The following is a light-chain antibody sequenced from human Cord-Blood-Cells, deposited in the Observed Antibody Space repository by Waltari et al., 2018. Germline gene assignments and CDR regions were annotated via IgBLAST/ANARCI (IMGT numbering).Light chain of an antibody. Sequence: QSALTQPASVSGSPGQSITISCTGTSCDVGSYNLVSWYQQHPGKAPKLMIYEGSKRRSGVSNLFSCSKSGNTASLTISGLQAEDEADYYCCSYAGSSTWVFGGGTKLTVL. V-gene: IGLV2-23*01. CDR2: EGS. CDR1: SCDVGSYNL. J-gene: IGLJ3*02. CDR3: CSYAGSSTWV.